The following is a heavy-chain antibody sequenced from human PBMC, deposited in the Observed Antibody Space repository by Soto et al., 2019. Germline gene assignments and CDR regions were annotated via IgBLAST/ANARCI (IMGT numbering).Heavy chain of an antibody. CDR1: GFTFSSYA. CDR3: AKGGFSYPEMYYYYYYMDV. J-gene: IGHJ6*03. CDR2: ISGSGGST. Sequence: PVGSLRLSCAASGFTFSSYAMSWVRQAPGKGLEWVSAISGSGGSTYYADSVKGRFTVSRDNSKNTLYLQMNSLRAEDTAVYYCAKGGFSYPEMYYYYYYMDVWGKGTSVTVSS. D-gene: IGHD5-18*01. V-gene: IGHV3-23*01.